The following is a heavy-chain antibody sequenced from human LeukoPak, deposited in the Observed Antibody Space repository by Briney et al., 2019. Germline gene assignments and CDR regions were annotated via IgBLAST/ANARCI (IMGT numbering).Heavy chain of an antibody. CDR1: GFTFSNHA. D-gene: IGHD4-11*01. CDR3: AMGPDYPFDY. V-gene: IGHV3-30*04. CDR2: ISDDGGSK. Sequence: GGSLRLSCVTSGFTFSNHAMHWVRQGPGKGLEWVAVISDDGGSKFYADSVKGRFTISRDNSKNTLFLQINSLRPEDTAVYYCAMGPDYPFDYWGQGTLVTVSS. J-gene: IGHJ4*02.